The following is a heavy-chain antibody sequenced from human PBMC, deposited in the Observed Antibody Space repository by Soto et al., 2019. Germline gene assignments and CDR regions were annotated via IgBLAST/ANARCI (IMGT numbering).Heavy chain of an antibody. J-gene: IGHJ6*02. D-gene: IGHD3-10*01. V-gene: IGHV3-23*01. Sequence: SGVSLRLSCRAAGLGFGNYAMNWVRQVPGRGLEWVAGVSTNGRSTYYADSVMGRFTISRDNSKITVYLQMNSLRAEDTAVYYCAKDRAFNYFYGMDVWGQGTTVTGSS. CDR3: AKDRAFNYFYGMDV. CDR2: VSTNGRST. CDR1: GLGFGNYA.